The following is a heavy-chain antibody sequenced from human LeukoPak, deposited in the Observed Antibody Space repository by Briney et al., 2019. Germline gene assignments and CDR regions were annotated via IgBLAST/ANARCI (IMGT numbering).Heavy chain of an antibody. V-gene: IGHV4-38-2*02. J-gene: IGHJ4*02. CDR1: GYSISSGYY. D-gene: IGHD3-3*01. Sequence: PSETLSLTCTVSGYSISSGYYWGWIRQPPGKGLEWIGSIYYTGSTYYNPSLKSRVTISVDTSKNQFSLKLSSVTAADTAVYFCARDGEDFYLKQDQFDYWGQGTLVTVSS. CDR3: ARDGEDFYLKQDQFDY. CDR2: IYYTGST.